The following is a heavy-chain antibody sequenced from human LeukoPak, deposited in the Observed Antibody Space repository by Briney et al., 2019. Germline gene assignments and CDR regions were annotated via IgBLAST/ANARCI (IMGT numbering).Heavy chain of an antibody. J-gene: IGHJ6*03. CDR2: IDPNSGGT. CDR3: ASVKGYCSGGSCYSTRDYYYMDV. Sequence: VASVKVSCKTSGYTFTGYYMHWVRQAPGQGLEWMGWIDPNSGGTNYAQKFQGRVTMTRDTSISTAYMELSRLRSDDTAVYYCASVKGYCSGGSCYSTRDYYYMDVWGRGTTVTVSS. V-gene: IGHV1-2*02. CDR1: GYTFTGYY. D-gene: IGHD2-15*01.